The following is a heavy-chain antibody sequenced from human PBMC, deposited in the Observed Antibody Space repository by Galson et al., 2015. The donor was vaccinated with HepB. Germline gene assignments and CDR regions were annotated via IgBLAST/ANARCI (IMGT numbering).Heavy chain of an antibody. D-gene: IGHD3-22*01. CDR1: GFPFNEYA. CDR2: ISFDGRSV. CDR3: AKNFAQWLVLGGFFDM. J-gene: IGHJ4*02. V-gene: IGHV3-30-3*02. Sequence: SLRLSCASSGFPFNEYALHWVRQAPGKGLEWLAVISFDGRSVYYGDSVKGRFTVSRDNSRSTLFLQMNSLRPDDTAVYYCAKNFAQWLVLGGFFDMWGQGALDSVSS.